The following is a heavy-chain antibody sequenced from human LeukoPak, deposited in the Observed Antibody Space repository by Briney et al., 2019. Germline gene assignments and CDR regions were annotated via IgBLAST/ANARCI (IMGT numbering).Heavy chain of an antibody. CDR3: ARDVTGYMN. D-gene: IGHD3-9*01. V-gene: IGHV4-61*02. Sequence: SETLSLTCTVSGGSISSGSYYWSWIRQPAGKGLEWIGRIYTSGSTNYNPSLKSRVTISVDTSKNQFSLKLSSVTAADTAVYYCARDVTGYMNWGQGTPVTVSS. CDR2: IYTSGST. CDR1: GGSISSGSYY. J-gene: IGHJ4*02.